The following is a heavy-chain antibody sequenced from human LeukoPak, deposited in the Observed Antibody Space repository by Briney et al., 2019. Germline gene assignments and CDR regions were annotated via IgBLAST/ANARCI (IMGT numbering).Heavy chain of an antibody. Sequence: GGSLRLSCAASGFSFSTYAMSWVRQAPGKGLEWVSALSGSGSSPYYADSVKGRFTISRDISKNTLYLQMNSLRAEDTALYYCARAGHFDYWGQGTLVTVSS. V-gene: IGHV3-23*01. CDR1: GFSFSTYA. CDR2: LSGSGSSP. J-gene: IGHJ4*02. CDR3: ARAGHFDY.